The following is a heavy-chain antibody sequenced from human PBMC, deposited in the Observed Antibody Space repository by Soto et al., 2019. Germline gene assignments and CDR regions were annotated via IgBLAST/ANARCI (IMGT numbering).Heavy chain of an antibody. CDR2: IFPGGSDT. CDR3: ARGGFIGTPPDY. V-gene: IGHV5-51*01. CDR1: GYNFSGYC. J-gene: IGHJ4*02. D-gene: IGHD1-7*01. Sequence: GESLKISCKASGYNFSGYCMGWVRQVPGKGLEWMGFIFPGGSDTRYSPSVKGQVTISADKSISTVYLQLRSLQASDTAIYGCARGGFIGTPPDYWGQGTRVTVSS.